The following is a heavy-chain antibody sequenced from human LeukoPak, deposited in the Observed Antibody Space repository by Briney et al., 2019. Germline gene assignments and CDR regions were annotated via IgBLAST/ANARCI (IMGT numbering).Heavy chain of an antibody. D-gene: IGHD2-8*01. Sequence: ASVKVSCKASGGTFSSYAISWVRQAPGQGLEWMGRIIPILGIANYAQKFQGRVTITADKSTSTAYMELSSLRSEDTAVYYCARARRPRMAGNWFDPWGQGTLVTVSS. CDR1: GGTFSSYA. CDR2: IIPILGIA. J-gene: IGHJ5*02. CDR3: ARARRPRMAGNWFDP. V-gene: IGHV1-69*04.